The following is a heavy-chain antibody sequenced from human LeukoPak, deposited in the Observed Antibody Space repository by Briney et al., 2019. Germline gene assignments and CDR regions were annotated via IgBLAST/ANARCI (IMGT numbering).Heavy chain of an antibody. D-gene: IGHD5-18*01. CDR3: ISYGFGD. V-gene: IGHV3-73*01. Sequence: GGSLRLSCAASGVTFSGSAMHWVRQASGKGLEWVGRIRSKANSYATAYAASVKGRFTISRDDSKTAAYLQLNSLKAEDTAVYYCISYGFGDWGQGTLVTDSS. CDR1: GVTFSGSA. J-gene: IGHJ4*02. CDR2: IRSKANSYAT.